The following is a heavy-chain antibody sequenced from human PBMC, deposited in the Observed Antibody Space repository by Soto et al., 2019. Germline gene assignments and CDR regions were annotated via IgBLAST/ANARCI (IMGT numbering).Heavy chain of an antibody. D-gene: IGHD2-15*01. J-gene: IGHJ6*02. CDR1: GGTFSSYT. CDR2: IIPILGIA. V-gene: IGHV1-69*04. CDR3: ARDAGYCSGGSCYSNYYYGMDV. Sequence: GASVKVSCKASGGTFSSYTISWVRQAPGQGLEWMGRIIPILGIANYAQKFQGRVTITADKSTSTAYMELSSLRSEDTAVYYCARDAGYCSGGSCYSNYYYGMDVWGQGTTVTVSS.